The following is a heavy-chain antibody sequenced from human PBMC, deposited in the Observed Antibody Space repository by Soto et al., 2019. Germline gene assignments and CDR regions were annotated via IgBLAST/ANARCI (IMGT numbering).Heavy chain of an antibody. CDR3: ARDYYDILTGYYRGNNWFDP. CDR2: IWYDGSNK. D-gene: IGHD3-9*01. V-gene: IGHV3-33*01. Sequence: GGSLRLSCAASGFTFSSYGMHWVRQAPGKGLEWVAVIWYDGSNKYYADSVKGRFTISRDNSKNTLYLQMNSLRAEDTAVYYCARDYYDILTGYYRGNNWFDPWGQGTLVTVSS. J-gene: IGHJ5*02. CDR1: GFTFSSYG.